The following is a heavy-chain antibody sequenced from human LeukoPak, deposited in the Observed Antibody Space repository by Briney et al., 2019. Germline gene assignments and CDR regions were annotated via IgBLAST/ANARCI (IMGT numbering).Heavy chain of an antibody. CDR2: INPNSGGT. D-gene: IGHD3-16*01. J-gene: IGHJ4*02. V-gene: IGHV1-2*02. CDR3: AREPLFMITFGGVYEL. CDR1: GYTFTGYY. Sequence: ASVKVSCKASGYTFTGYYTHWVRQAPGQGLEWMGWINPNSGGTNYAQKFQGRVTMARDTSISTAYMELSRLRSDDTAVYYCAREPLFMITFGGVYELWGQGTLVTVSS.